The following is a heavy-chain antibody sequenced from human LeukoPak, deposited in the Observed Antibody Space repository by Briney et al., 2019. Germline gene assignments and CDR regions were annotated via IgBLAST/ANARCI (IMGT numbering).Heavy chain of an antibody. Sequence: SETLSLTFTVSGGSISSYYWSWIRQPPGKGLEWIGYIYYRGSTNYNPSLKSRVTISVDTSKNQFSLKLSSVTAADTAVYYCARSLIAVAGTVYYYGMDVWGQGTTVTVSS. D-gene: IGHD6-19*01. CDR1: GGSISSYY. V-gene: IGHV4-59*01. CDR2: IYYRGST. J-gene: IGHJ6*02. CDR3: ARSLIAVAGTVYYYGMDV.